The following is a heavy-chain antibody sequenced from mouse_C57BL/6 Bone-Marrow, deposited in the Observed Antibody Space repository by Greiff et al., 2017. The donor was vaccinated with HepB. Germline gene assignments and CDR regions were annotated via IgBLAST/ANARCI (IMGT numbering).Heavy chain of an antibody. D-gene: IGHD1-1*01. CDR2: IWSGGST. CDR1: GFSLTSYG. J-gene: IGHJ3*01. V-gene: IGHV2-2*01. Sequence: QVQLQQSGPGLVQPSQCLSITCTVSGFSLTSYGVHWVRQSPGKGLEWLGVIWSGGSTDCNAAFISRLSISKDNSKSQVFFKMNSLQADDTAVYYWARTKYYGSSWFAYWGQGTLVTVSA. CDR3: ARTKYYGSSWFAY.